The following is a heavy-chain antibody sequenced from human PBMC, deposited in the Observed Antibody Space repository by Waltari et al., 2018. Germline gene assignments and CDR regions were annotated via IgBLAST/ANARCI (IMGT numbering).Heavy chain of an antibody. D-gene: IGHD3-10*01. CDR1: GFTVSSNY. CDR2: IYSGGST. Sequence: EVQLVESGGGLIQPGVSLRLSCAASGFTVSSNYMSWVRQAPGKGLEWVSVIYSGGSTYYTDSVKGRFTNSRDNSKNTLYLQMNSLRAEYTAVYYCATGMVQAVDYWGQGTLVTVSS. J-gene: IGHJ4*02. V-gene: IGHV3-53*01. CDR3: ATGMVQAVDY.